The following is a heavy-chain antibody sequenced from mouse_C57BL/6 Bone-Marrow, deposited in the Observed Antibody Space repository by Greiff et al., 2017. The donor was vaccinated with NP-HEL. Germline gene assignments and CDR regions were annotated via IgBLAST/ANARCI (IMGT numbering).Heavy chain of an antibody. CDR3: ARNYYGSSYNYFDY. CDR2: IDPEDGET. CDR1: GFNIKDYY. Sequence: EVQLQQSGAELVKPGASVKLSCTASGFNIKDYYMHWVKQRTEQGLEWIGRIDPEDGETKYAPNFQGKATITADTSSNTAYLQLSSLTSEDTAVYYCARNYYGSSYNYFDYWGQGTTLTVSS. J-gene: IGHJ2*01. V-gene: IGHV14-2*01. D-gene: IGHD1-1*01.